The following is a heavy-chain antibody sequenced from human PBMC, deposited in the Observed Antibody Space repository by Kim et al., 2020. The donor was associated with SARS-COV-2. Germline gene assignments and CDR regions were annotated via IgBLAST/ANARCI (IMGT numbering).Heavy chain of an antibody. D-gene: IGHD1-26*01. V-gene: IGHV4-34*01. Sequence: SETLSLTCAVYGGSFSGYYWSWIRQPPGKGLEWIGEINHSGSTNYNPSLKSRVTISVDTSKNQFSLKLSSVTAADTAVYYCARLGVGATARFDPWGQGTLVTVSS. CDR3: ARLGVGATARFDP. CDR2: INHSGST. CDR1: GGSFSGYY. J-gene: IGHJ5*02.